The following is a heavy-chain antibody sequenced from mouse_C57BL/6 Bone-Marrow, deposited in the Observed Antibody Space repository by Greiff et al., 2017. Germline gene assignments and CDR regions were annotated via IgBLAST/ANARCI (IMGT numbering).Heavy chain of an antibody. V-gene: IGHV1-26*01. J-gene: IGHJ2*01. CDR2: INPNNGGT. D-gene: IGHD2-3*01. Sequence: EVQLQQSGPELVKPGASVKISCKASGYTFTDYYMNWVKQSHGKSLEWIGDINPNNGGTSYNQKFKGKATLTVDKSSSTAYMELRSLTSEDSAVYYCASGDGYSFLFDYWGQGTTLTVSS. CDR3: ASGDGYSFLFDY. CDR1: GYTFTDYY.